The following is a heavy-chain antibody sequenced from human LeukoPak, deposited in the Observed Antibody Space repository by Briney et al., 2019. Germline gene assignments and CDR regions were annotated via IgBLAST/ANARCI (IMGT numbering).Heavy chain of an antibody. V-gene: IGHV4-59*01. D-gene: IGHD2-2*01. Sequence: SETRSLTCTVSGGSISSYYWSWIRQPPGKGLEWIGYIYYSGSTNYNPSLKSRVTISVDTSKNQFSLKLSSVTAADTAVYYCARGVVPAEYYYYYMDVWGKGTTVTVSS. CDR1: GGSISSYY. CDR3: ARGVVPAEYYYYYMDV. CDR2: IYYSGST. J-gene: IGHJ6*03.